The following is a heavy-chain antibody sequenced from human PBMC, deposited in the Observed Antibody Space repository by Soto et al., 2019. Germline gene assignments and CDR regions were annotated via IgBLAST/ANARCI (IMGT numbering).Heavy chain of an antibody. CDR3: AKHRHYPRDYFHY. J-gene: IGHJ4*02. CDR2: VSANGQGI. D-gene: IGHD3-10*01. CDR1: GFTFSSSA. V-gene: IGHV3-23*01. Sequence: EVPLLESGGGLVQPGGSLRLACAASGFTFSSSAISWVRQAPSKGLEWVSAVSANGQGIYYADSVRGRFTISRDNSKNTVFLHMDSLSAEDTAVYYCAKHRHYPRDYFHYWGQGTLVTVSS.